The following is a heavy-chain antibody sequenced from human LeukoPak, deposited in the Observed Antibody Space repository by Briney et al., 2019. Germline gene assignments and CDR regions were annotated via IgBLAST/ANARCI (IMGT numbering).Heavy chain of an antibody. V-gene: IGHV4-59*01. CDR2: IYYSGST. Sequence: PSETLSLTCTVSGGSISSYYWSWIRQPPGKGLEWIGYIYYSGSTNYTPSLKSRVPISVDTSKNHFSLKLGSVTAADTAVYYCARGDDWFDPWGQGTLVTVSS. J-gene: IGHJ5*02. CDR3: ARGDDWFDP. D-gene: IGHD5-24*01. CDR1: GGSISSYY.